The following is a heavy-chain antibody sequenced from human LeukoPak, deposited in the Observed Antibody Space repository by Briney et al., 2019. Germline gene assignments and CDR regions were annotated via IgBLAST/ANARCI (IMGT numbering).Heavy chain of an antibody. D-gene: IGHD3-22*01. CDR2: FDPEDGET. CDR1: GYTLTELS. Sequence: ASVKVSCKVSGYTLTELSMHWVRQAPGKGLEWMGGFDPEDGETIYAQKFQGRVTMTEDTSTDTAYMELSSLRSEDTAVYYCATDRDYYDSSGYSHFDPWGQGTLVTVSS. CDR3: ATDRDYYDSSGYSHFDP. J-gene: IGHJ5*02. V-gene: IGHV1-24*01.